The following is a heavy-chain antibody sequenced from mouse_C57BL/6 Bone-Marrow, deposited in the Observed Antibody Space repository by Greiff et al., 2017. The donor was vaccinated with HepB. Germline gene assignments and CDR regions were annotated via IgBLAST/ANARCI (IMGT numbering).Heavy chain of an antibody. V-gene: IGHV1-4*01. D-gene: IGHD2-4*01. CDR2: INPSSGYT. CDR1: GYTFTSYT. J-gene: IGHJ2*01. Sequence: VQLVESGAELARPGASVKMSCKASGYTFTSYTMHWVKQRPGQGLEWIGYINPSSGYTKYNQKFKDKATLTADKSSSTAYMQLISLTSEDSAVYYCAFYDYDYFDYWGQGTTLTVSS. CDR3: AFYDYDYFDY.